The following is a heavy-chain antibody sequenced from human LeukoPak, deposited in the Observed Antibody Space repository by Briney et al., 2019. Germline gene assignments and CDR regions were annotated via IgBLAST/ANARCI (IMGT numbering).Heavy chain of an antibody. CDR3: ATSSRPSVDHFES. J-gene: IGHJ4*02. CDR2: IYIGGYI. V-gene: IGHV3-53*01. D-gene: IGHD3-10*01. Sequence: PGGSLRLSCAASGFTVSSTYMNWVRQAPGKGLEWVSVIYIGGYIYYADSVKGRFTISRDNSKNTLYRQMDSLRAEDTAIYYCATSSRPSVDHFESWGQGTLVTVSS. CDR1: GFTVSSTY.